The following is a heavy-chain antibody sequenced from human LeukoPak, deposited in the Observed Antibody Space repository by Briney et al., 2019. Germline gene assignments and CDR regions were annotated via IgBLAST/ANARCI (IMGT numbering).Heavy chain of an antibody. J-gene: IGHJ4*02. CDR1: RVTFSVYS. CDR3: TTYSSSWYFFDD. D-gene: IGHD6-13*01. CDR2: IRSSGSHI. V-gene: IGHV3-21*03. Sequence: GGSLRLSCAPSRVTFSVYSMIWVRQAPGKGLEWVSFIRSSGSHIYYADSVKGRFTISRDNAKNSLYLEMNIMRGEDTAVYYFTTYSSSWYFFDDWGQGTLVTVTS.